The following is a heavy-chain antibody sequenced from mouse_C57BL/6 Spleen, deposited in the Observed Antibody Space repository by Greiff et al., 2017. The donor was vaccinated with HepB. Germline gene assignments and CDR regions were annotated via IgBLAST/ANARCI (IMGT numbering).Heavy chain of an antibody. CDR1: GYAFSSYW. CDR2: IYPGDGDT. D-gene: IGHD1-1*01. Sequence: SGAELVKPGASVKISCKASGYAFSSYWMNWVKQRPGKGLEWIGQIYPGDGDTNYNGKFKGKATLTADKSSSTAYMQLSSLTSEDSAVYFCARRNFITTAYFDYWGQGTTLTVSS. J-gene: IGHJ2*01. V-gene: IGHV1-80*01. CDR3: ARRNFITTAYFDY.